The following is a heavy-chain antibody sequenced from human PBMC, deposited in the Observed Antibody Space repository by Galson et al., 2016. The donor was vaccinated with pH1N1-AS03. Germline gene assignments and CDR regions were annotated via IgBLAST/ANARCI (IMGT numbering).Heavy chain of an antibody. J-gene: IGHJ4*02. Sequence: SLRLSCAASGFTFSRHCMTWVRQAPGKGLEWVANINRDGSEKDYLDSVKGRFTISRDDASNSLYLQMNSLRAEDTAMYYCFEINNGGGQGTLVTVSS. CDR2: INRDGSEK. V-gene: IGHV3-7*01. CDR1: GFTFSRHC. CDR3: FEINNG. D-gene: IGHD2-8*01.